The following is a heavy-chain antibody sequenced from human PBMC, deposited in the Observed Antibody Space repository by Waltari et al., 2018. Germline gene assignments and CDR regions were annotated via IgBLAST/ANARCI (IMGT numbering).Heavy chain of an antibody. CDR3: AIIKGDCSSTSCYSGMDV. CDR2: IIPIFGTA. Sequence: QVQLVQSGAEVKKPGSSVKVSCTASGGTFSSYAISWVRQAPGQGLEWMGGIIPIFGTANYAQKFQGRVTFTADESTSTAYMELSSLRSEDTAVYYCAIIKGDCSSTSCYSGMDVWGQGTTVTVSS. V-gene: IGHV1-69*01. D-gene: IGHD2-2*02. J-gene: IGHJ6*02. CDR1: GGTFSSYA.